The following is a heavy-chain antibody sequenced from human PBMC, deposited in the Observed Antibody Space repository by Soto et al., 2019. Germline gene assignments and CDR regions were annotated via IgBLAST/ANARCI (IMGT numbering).Heavy chain of an antibody. CDR3: ARGSAYSDYDLEY. D-gene: IGHD4-17*01. CDR1: GFTFTSYA. J-gene: IGHJ4*02. Sequence: GGSLRLSCAASGFTFTSYAMTWVRQAPGKGLEWVSGISGTGGSTYYADSVKGRFTISRDKSKNTLYLHVNSLRAEDTAVYYCARGSAYSDYDLEYWGQGTLVTVSS. V-gene: IGHV3-23*01. CDR2: ISGTGGST.